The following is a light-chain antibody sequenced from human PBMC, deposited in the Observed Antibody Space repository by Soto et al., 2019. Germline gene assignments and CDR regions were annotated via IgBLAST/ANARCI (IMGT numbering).Light chain of an antibody. CDR3: QQSYGSPPFT. Sequence: DLKMNQAPSSLSASVGDRVTITCRASQSIGTYLNWYQQKTGKAPKLLGYAASSWQGGVTSRFSGYGSVTYFDLSISSLESEDFATYYCQQSYGSPPFTFGGGPKVDMK. CDR2: AAS. CDR1: QSIGTY. V-gene: IGKV1-39*01. J-gene: IGKJ4*01.